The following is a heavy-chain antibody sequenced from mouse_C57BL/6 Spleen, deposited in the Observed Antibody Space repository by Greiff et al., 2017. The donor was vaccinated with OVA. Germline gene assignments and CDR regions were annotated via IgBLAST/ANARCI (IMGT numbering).Heavy chain of an antibody. Sequence: QVQLQQPGAELVMPGASVKLSCKASGYTFTSYWMHWVKQRPGQGLEWIGEIDPSDSYTNYNQKFKGKSTLTVDKSSSTAYMQLSSLTSEDSAVYYCAIANWDRHWYFDGWGTGTTVTVSA. D-gene: IGHD4-1*01. CDR3: AIANWDRHWYFDG. J-gene: IGHJ1*03. CDR2: IDPSDSYT. V-gene: IGHV1-69*01. CDR1: GYTFTSYW.